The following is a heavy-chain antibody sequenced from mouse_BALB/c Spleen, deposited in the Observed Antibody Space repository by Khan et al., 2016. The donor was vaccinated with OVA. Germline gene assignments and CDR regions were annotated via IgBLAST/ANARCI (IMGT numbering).Heavy chain of an antibody. D-gene: IGHD1-1*01. Sequence: QLEESGPGLVKPSQSLSLTCSVTGYSITSGYYWNWIRQFPGNKLEWMGYISYDGSNNYNPSLKNRISITRDTSKNQFFLKLNSVTTEDTATYYCARDYYGSSLWFAYWGQGTLVTVSA. CDR2: ISYDGSN. J-gene: IGHJ3*01. V-gene: IGHV3-6*02. CDR1: GYSITSGYY. CDR3: ARDYYGSSLWFAY.